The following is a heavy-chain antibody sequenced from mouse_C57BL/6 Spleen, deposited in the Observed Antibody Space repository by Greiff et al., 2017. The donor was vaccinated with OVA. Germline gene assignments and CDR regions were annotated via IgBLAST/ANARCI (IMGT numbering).Heavy chain of an antibody. V-gene: IGHV1-82*01. CDR2: IYPGDGDT. Sequence: QVQLQQSGPELVKPGASVKISCKASGYAFSSSWMNWVKQRPGKGLEWIGRIYPGDGDTNYNGKFKGKATLTADKSSSTAYMQLSSLTSEDSAVYFCAMDYYGLYAMDYWGQGTSVTVSS. CDR3: AMDYYGLYAMDY. CDR1: GYAFSSSW. J-gene: IGHJ4*01. D-gene: IGHD1-2*01.